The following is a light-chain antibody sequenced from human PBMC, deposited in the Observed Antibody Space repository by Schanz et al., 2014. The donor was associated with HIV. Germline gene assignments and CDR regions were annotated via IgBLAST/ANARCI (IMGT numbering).Light chain of an antibody. CDR2: GAS. CDR1: QTVSSTS. CDR3: QQRRNWPPT. V-gene: IGKV3D-20*02. J-gene: IGKJ1*01. Sequence: EIVLTQSPGTLSLSPGERATLSCRASQTVSSTSLAWYQQKPGQAPRLLIYGASSRATGIPDRFSGSGSGTDFTLTISRLEPEDFAVYYCQQRRNWPPTFGQGTKVEIK.